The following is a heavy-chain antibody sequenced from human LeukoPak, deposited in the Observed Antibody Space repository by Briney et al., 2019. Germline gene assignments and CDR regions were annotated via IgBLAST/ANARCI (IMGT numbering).Heavy chain of an antibody. J-gene: IGHJ5*02. V-gene: IGHV4-38-2*02. D-gene: IGHD2-8*01. CDR2: IYHSGST. CDR1: GYSISSGYY. CDR3: ARGYCTDGVCYTFDP. Sequence: SETLSLTCTVSGYSISSGYYWGWIRQPPGKGLDWIGSIYHSGSTYYNPSLKSRVTISVDTSKNQFSLKLSSVTAADTAVYYCARGYCTDGVCYTFDPWGQGTLVTVSS.